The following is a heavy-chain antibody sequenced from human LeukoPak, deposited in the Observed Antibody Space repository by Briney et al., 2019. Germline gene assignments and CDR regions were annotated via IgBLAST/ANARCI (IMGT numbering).Heavy chain of an antibody. V-gene: IGHV4-39*01. CDR1: GASISGSGYY. J-gene: IGHJ5*02. CDR2: INHSGST. CDR3: ASTWSGGKLRYFDWFKKLYNWFDP. D-gene: IGHD3-9*01. Sequence: PSETLSLTCTVSGASISGSGYYWSWIRQPPGKGLEWIGEINHSGSTNYNPSLKSRVTISVDTSKNQFSLKLSSVTAADTAVYYCASTWSGGKLRYFDWFKKLYNWFDPWGQGTLVTVSS.